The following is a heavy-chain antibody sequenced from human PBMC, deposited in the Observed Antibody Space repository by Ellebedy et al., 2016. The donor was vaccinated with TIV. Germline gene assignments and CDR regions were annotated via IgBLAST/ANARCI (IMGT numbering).Heavy chain of an antibody. CDR2: ISYDGSNK. CDR1: GFTFSSYG. V-gene: IGHV3-30*18. J-gene: IGHJ4*02. D-gene: IGHD3-22*01. Sequence: GGSLRLXCAASGFTFSSYGMHWVRQAPGKGLEWVAVISYDGSNKYYADSVKGRFTISRDNSKNTLYLQMNSLRAEDTAVYYCANGVYYDSSGYYGGFDYWGQGTLVTVSS. CDR3: ANGVYYDSSGYYGGFDY.